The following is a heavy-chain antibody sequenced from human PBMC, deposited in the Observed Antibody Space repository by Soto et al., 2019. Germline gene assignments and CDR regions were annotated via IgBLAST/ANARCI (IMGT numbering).Heavy chain of an antibody. CDR2: ISRSSTTI. CDR3: ARDDGPFIAATGEFDY. V-gene: IGHV3-48*02. CDR1: GFTFSSYS. D-gene: IGHD6-13*01. Sequence: EVQLVESGGGLVQPGGSLRLSCAASGFTFSSYSMNWVRQAPGEGLEWVSYISRSSTTIYYADSVKGRFTISRDNAKNSLYLKMTSLRDEDTAVYYCARDDGPFIAATGEFDYWGQGTLVTVSS. J-gene: IGHJ4*02.